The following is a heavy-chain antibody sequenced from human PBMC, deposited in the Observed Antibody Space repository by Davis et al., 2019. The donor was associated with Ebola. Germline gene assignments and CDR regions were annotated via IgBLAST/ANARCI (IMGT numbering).Heavy chain of an antibody. J-gene: IGHJ3*02. CDR1: GFTFSDYY. CDR2: ISSNSTNK. D-gene: IGHD3-3*01. V-gene: IGHV3-11*05. Sequence: GESLKISCAASGFTFSDYYMSWIRQAPGKGPEWVSYISSNSTNKKYADSVKGRFTISRGNSKNTLYLQMNSLRAEDTAIYYCAKDKNYDFWSGYPHDAFDIWGQGTMVTVSS. CDR3: AKDKNYDFWSGYPHDAFDI.